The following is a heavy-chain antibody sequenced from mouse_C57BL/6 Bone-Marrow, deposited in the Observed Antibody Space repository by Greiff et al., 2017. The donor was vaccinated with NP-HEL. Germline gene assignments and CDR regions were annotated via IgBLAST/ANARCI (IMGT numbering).Heavy chain of an antibody. CDR2: INPNNGGT. CDR1: GYTFTDYY. CDR3: TRGYYDYGYFDV. J-gene: IGHJ1*03. Sequence: VQLQQSGPELVKPGASVKISCKASGYTFTDYYMNWVKQSHGKSLEWIGDINPNNGGTSYNQKFKGKATLTVEKSSSTAYMELRSLTSEDSAVYYCTRGYYDYGYFDVWGTGTTVTVSS. V-gene: IGHV1-26*01. D-gene: IGHD2-4*01.